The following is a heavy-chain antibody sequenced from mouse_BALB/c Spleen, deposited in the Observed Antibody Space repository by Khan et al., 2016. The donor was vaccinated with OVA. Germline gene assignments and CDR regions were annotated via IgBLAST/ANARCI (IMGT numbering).Heavy chain of an antibody. CDR2: INTYTGEP. V-gene: IGHV9-3-1*01. J-gene: IGHJ1*01. CDR1: GFTLTNYG. CDR3: ARKNYTYDRYFDV. Sequence: QIQLVQSGPELKKPGETVKISCKASGFTLTNYGMSWVKQAPGKGLKWMGWINTYTGEPTNADDFKGRFAFSLETSASAAYLQINNLKNEDTATYFCARKNYTYDRYFDVWGAGTTLTVSS. D-gene: IGHD2-12*01.